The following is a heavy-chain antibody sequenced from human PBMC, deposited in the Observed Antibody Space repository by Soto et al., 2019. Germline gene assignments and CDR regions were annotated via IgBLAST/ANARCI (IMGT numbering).Heavy chain of an antibody. CDR2: IYHSGRT. D-gene: IGHD6-6*01. CDR1: GGSISSSNW. CDR3: AISKELVHNYYGMDV. J-gene: IGHJ6*02. Sequence: QVQLQESGPGLVKPSGTLSLTCAVSGGSISSSNWWSWVRQPPGKGLEWIGEIYHSGRTNYNPSLKSRVTLSVDKSKNQVSLKLSSVTAADTAVYYCAISKELVHNYYGMDVWGQGTTVTVSS. V-gene: IGHV4-4*02.